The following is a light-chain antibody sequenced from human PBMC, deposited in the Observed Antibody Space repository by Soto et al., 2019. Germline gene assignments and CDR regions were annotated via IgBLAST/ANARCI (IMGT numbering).Light chain of an antibody. J-gene: IGLJ3*02. V-gene: IGLV1-44*01. CDR1: SSNIGSNT. Sequence: QLALTQPPSASGTPGQRVTISCSGGSSNIGSNTVNWFQQLPGTAPKLLIFTNNQRPSGVPDRFSGSKSGTSASLAISGLQSEDEADYYCAAWYDSLGGRVFGGGTKLTVL. CDR2: TNN. CDR3: AAWYDSLGGRV.